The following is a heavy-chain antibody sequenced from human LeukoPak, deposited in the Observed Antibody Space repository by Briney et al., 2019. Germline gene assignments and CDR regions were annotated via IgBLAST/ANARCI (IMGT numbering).Heavy chain of an antibody. Sequence: SETLSLTCTISGGSISGSYWSWIRQPPGKGLEWIAYMYNSGSTNYNPSLKSRVTISIDTSKNQFSLKLSSLTAADTAIYYCARGIESYGDYGYWGQGILVTVSS. J-gene: IGHJ4*02. CDR3: ARGIESYGDYGY. CDR1: GGSISGSY. CDR2: MYNSGST. D-gene: IGHD4-17*01. V-gene: IGHV4-59*01.